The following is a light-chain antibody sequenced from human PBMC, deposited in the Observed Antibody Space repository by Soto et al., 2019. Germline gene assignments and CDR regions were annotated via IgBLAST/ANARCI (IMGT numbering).Light chain of an antibody. Sequence: EIVFTQSPGTLSLSPLERATLPFIASQTVSSARLAWFQQKPGQAPRLLIYGASSRAPGIPDRFSGSGSETDFTLTITRLESEDFAVYSCHQYGSSPWTCGQGTKVDIK. V-gene: IGKV3-20*01. CDR3: HQYGSSPWT. CDR1: QTVSSAR. J-gene: IGKJ1*01. CDR2: GAS.